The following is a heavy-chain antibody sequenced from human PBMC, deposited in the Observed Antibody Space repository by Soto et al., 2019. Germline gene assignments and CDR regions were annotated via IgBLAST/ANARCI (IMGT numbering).Heavy chain of an antibody. CDR2: IYYSGST. J-gene: IGHJ4*02. V-gene: IGHV4-59*01. CDR1: GGSISSYY. CDR3: ARDDSSGYYDY. Sequence: SETLSLTCTVSGGSISSYYWSWIRQPPGKGLEWIGYIYYSGSTNYNPSLKSRVTISVDTSKNQFSLKLSSVTAADTAVYYCARDDSSGYYDYWGQGTLVTVSS. D-gene: IGHD3-22*01.